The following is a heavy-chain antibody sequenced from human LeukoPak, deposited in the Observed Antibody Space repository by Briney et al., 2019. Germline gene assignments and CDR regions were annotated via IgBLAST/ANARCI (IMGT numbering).Heavy chain of an antibody. Sequence: SETLSLTCAVYGGSFSGYYWSWIRQPPGKGLDWIGEINHSGSTNYNPSLKSRVTISVDTSKNQFSLKLSSVTAADTAVYYCARGRVNPDAFDIWGQGTMVTVSS. CDR1: GGSFSGYY. D-gene: IGHD3-10*01. J-gene: IGHJ3*02. V-gene: IGHV4-34*01. CDR3: ARGRVNPDAFDI. CDR2: INHSGST.